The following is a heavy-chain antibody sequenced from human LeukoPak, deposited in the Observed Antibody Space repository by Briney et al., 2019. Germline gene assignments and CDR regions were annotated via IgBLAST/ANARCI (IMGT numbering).Heavy chain of an antibody. CDR3: ARADGYGDIDF. CDR2: IYYSGTP. V-gene: IGHV4-59*11. D-gene: IGHD4-17*01. J-gene: IGHJ4*02. Sequence: SETLSLTCTVSGDSINSHYWSWIRQPPGKGLEWIGYIYYSGTPNYNPSLKSRLTISVDTSKNQFSLRLSSVIAADTAVYYCARADGYGDIDFWGQGTLVTVSS. CDR1: GDSINSHY.